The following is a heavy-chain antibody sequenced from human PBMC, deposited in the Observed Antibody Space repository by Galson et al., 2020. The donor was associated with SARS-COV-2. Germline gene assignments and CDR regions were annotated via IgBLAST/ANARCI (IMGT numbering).Heavy chain of an antibody. D-gene: IGHD2-15*01. CDR2: IYYSGST. Sequence: LETLSLTCTVSGGSISSSSYYWGWIRQPPGKGLEWIGSIYYSGSTYYNPSLKSRVTISVDTSKNQFSLKLSSVTAADTAVYYCASEVVAYPSLYYYYGMDVWGQGTTVTVSS. J-gene: IGHJ6*02. CDR3: ASEVVAYPSLYYYYGMDV. CDR1: GGSISSSSYY. V-gene: IGHV4-39*07.